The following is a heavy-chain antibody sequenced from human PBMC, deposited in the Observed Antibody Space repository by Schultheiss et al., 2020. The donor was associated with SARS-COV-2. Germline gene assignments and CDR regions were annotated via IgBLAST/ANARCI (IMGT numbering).Heavy chain of an antibody. CDR2: IYNSGST. J-gene: IGHJ4*02. CDR1: GASISDYY. D-gene: IGHD5-12*01. Sequence: GSLRLSCAVSGASISDYYWSWIRRPPGKGLEWIGHIYNSGSTKYNPSLKSRVTISVDTSKNQFSLKLRSVTAADTAVYYCARGSAYDPYYFDYWGQGTLVTVSS. V-gene: IGHV4-59*01. CDR3: ARGSAYDPYYFDY.